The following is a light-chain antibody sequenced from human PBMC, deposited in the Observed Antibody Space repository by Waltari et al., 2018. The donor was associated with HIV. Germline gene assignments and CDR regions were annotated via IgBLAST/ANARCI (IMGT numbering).Light chain of an antibody. J-gene: IGKJ1*01. CDR2: CAS. CDR1: QSVSSSY. CDR3: QQYGSSPLWT. Sequence: EIVLTQSQGTLSLSRGERATLSCRASQSVSSSYLAWYQQKPGQAPRLLIYCASSRATGIPDRFSGSGSGTDFTLTISRLEPEDFAVYYCQQYGSSPLWTFGQGTKVEIK. V-gene: IGKV3-20*01.